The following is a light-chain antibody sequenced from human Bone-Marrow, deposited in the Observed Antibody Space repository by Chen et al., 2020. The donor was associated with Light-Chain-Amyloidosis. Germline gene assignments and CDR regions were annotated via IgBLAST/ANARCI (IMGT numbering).Light chain of an antibody. CDR3: QQSYSDSFT. CDR1: QSISIY. CDR2: AAS. V-gene: IGKV1-39*01. Sequence: DIQMTQSPSSPSASVGDTVTITCRASQSISIYVDWYQQKPGKAPNLLIYAASSLHSGVPSRFSGSGSGTDFTLTISSLQPEDFATYYCQQSYSDSFTFGPGTKVDIK. J-gene: IGKJ3*01.